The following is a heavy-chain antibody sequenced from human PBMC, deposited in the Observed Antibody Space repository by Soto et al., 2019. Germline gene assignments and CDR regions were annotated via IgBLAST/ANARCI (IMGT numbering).Heavy chain of an antibody. CDR3: ARVMPEMVIMVSGWFGP. CDR2: IIPIFGTA. CDR1: GGTLSSYA. V-gene: IGHV1-69*13. D-gene: IGHD3-3*01. J-gene: IGHJ5*02. Sequence: ASVKVSCKASGGTLSSYAISWVRQAPGQGLEWMGGIIPIFGTANYAQKFQGRVTITADESTSTAYMELSSLRSEDTAVYYCARVMPEMVIMVSGWFGPWGQGTLVTVSS.